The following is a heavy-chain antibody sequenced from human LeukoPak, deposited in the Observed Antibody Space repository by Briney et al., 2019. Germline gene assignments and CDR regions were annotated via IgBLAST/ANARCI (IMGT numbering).Heavy chain of an antibody. CDR3: ARVRYSYGFAADY. J-gene: IGHJ4*02. CDR2: INAGNGNT. V-gene: IGHV1-3*01. CDR1: GYTFTSYA. Sequence: ASVKVSCKASGYTFTSYAMHWVRQAPGQRPEWMGWINAGNGNTKYSQKFQGRVTITRDTSASTAYMELSSLRSEDTAVYYCARVRYSYGFAADYWGQGTLVTVSS. D-gene: IGHD5-18*01.